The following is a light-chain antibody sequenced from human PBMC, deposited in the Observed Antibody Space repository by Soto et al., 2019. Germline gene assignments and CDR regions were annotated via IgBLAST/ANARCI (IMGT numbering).Light chain of an antibody. CDR1: QSVSSSN. Sequence: LVLTHSPGTLSLSPGERATLSCRASQSVSSSNLAWYRHKPGQAPRLLVYDVSNRATGIPARFSGGGSGTDFTLTISNLEPEDFAVYYCQQRSDWPWTFGQGTKVAIK. CDR2: DVS. V-gene: IGKV3D-20*02. J-gene: IGKJ1*01. CDR3: QQRSDWPWT.